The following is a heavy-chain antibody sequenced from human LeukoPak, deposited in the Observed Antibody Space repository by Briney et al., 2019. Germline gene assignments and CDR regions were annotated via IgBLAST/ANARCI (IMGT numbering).Heavy chain of an antibody. CDR2: ITSSSSYI. J-gene: IGHJ6*03. Sequence: GGSLRLSCAASGFTFTSYNMNWVRQAPGKGLEWVSSITSSSSYIYYADSVKGRFTISRDNAKNSLYLQMDSPRVEDTAVYYCARDPYSGNYGAYYYYYMDVWGKGTTVTISS. V-gene: IGHV3-21*06. D-gene: IGHD1-26*01. CDR3: ARDPYSGNYGAYYYYYMDV. CDR1: GFTFTSYN.